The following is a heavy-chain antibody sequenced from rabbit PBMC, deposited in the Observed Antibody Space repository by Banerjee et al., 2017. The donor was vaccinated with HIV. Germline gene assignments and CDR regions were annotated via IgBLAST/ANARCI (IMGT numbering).Heavy chain of an antibody. CDR1: GFSFSDKYV. V-gene: IGHV1S45*01. J-gene: IGHJ4*01. Sequence: QEQLEESGGDLVKPEGSLTITSTASGFSFSDKYVMCWVRQAPGKGLEWIGCINTSSGNTVYASWAKGRFTISKTSSTTVTLQMTSLTAADTATYFCARDLAGAIGWNFNLWGPGTLVTVS. CDR2: INTSSGNT. CDR3: ARDLAGAIGWNFNL. D-gene: IGHD4-1*01.